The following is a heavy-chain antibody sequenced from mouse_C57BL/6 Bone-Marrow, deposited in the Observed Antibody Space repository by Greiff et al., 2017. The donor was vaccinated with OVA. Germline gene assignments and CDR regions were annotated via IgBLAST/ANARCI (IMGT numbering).Heavy chain of an antibody. J-gene: IGHJ3*01. Sequence: VQLQQPGAELVKPGASVKLSCKASGYTFTSYWMQWVKQRPGQGLDWIGEIDPSDSYTNYNQKFKGKATLTVDTSSSTASMQLRSLTSEDSAVYYCSSSVFAYWGQGTLVTVSA. V-gene: IGHV1-50*01. CDR3: SSSVFAY. CDR1: GYTFTSYW. CDR2: IDPSDSYT.